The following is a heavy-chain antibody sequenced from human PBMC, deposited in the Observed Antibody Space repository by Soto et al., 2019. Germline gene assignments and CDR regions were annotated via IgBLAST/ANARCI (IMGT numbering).Heavy chain of an antibody. V-gene: IGHV4-34*01. Sequence: QVQLQQWGAGLLKPSETLSLTCAVYGGSFSGYYWSWIRQPPGKGLEWIGEINHSGSTNYNPSLKSRVTISVDTSKNQFSLKLSSVTAADTAVYYCARDPAARPLATGWYFDLWGRGTLVTVSS. J-gene: IGHJ2*01. D-gene: IGHD6-6*01. CDR1: GGSFSGYY. CDR3: ARDPAARPLATGWYFDL. CDR2: INHSGST.